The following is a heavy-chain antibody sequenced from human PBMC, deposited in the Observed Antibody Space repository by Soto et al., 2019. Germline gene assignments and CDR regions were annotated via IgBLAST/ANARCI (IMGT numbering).Heavy chain of an antibody. J-gene: IGHJ6*02. V-gene: IGHV5-51*01. CDR1: GYSFTSYW. CDR3: SRTAAAGKYYYGVDV. D-gene: IGHD6-13*01. CDR2: IYPGDSDT. Sequence: EVQLVQSGAEVKKPGESLKISCKGSGYSFTSYWIGWVRQMPGKGLEWMGIIYPGDSDTRYSPSFQGQVTISSDKSISTAYLQWSSLKASDTAIYYCSRTAAAGKYYYGVDVGGQGTTVTVSS.